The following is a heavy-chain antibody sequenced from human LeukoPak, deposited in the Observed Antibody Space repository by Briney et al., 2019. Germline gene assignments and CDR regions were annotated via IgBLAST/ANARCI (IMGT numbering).Heavy chain of an antibody. CDR1: GYTLTDLS. CDR3: ASYDRAGYFPSFDY. Sequence: ASVKVSCKVSGYTLTDLSMHWVRQAPGKGLEWMGGFDPEGGETLYAQKFQGRVTMTEDTSTDTAYMELSSLRSEDTAIYYCASYDRAGYFPSFDYWGQGTMVTVSS. J-gene: IGHJ4*02. D-gene: IGHD3-22*01. V-gene: IGHV1-24*01. CDR2: FDPEGGET.